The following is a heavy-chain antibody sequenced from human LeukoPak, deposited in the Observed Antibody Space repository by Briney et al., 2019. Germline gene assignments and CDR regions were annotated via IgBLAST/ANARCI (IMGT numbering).Heavy chain of an antibody. V-gene: IGHV3-7*01. CDR1: GFPFKGYW. CDR3: ARDGGELWPLDE. D-gene: IGHD3-10*01. Sequence: GGSLRLSCVSSGFPFKGYWMTWVRQSPGKGLDWVANIKPDGSETNYLDSVKGRFTISRDNARDSLFLEMNNLRVDDTAVYYCARDGGELWPLDEWGQGILVTVSS. J-gene: IGHJ4*02. CDR2: IKPDGSET.